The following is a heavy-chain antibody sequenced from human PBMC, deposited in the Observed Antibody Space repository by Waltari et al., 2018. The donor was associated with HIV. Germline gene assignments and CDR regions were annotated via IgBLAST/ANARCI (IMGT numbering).Heavy chain of an antibody. Sequence: QLVESGGGLVQRGGSLRLSCTACGFSFSSHWMSWVRQPPGKARGCRRNVKQGGTENDFLNAWQGRFTISRDNANNSLYLEMNSLRDADTAVYFWVRENDFGTIFFNYDDALDVWGQGTSVTVSS. CDR1: GFSFSSHW. V-gene: IGHV3-7*01. CDR2: VKQGGTEN. J-gene: IGHJ6*02. CDR3: VRENDFGTIFFNYDDALDV. D-gene: IGHD3-22*01.